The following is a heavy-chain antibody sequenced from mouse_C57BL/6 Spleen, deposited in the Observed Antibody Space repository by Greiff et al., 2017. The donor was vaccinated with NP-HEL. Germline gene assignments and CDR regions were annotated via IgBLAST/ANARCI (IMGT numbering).Heavy chain of an antibody. CDR3: ASGGYDERGFAY. V-gene: IGHV1-55*01. CDR1: GYTFTSYW. CDR2: IYPGSGST. D-gene: IGHD2-2*01. J-gene: IGHJ3*01. Sequence: QVQLQQPGAELVKPGASVKMSCKASGYTFTSYWITWVKQRPGQGLEWIGDIYPGSGSTNYNEKFKSKATLTVDTSSSTAYMQLSSLTSEDSAVYYCASGGYDERGFAYWGQGTLVTVSA.